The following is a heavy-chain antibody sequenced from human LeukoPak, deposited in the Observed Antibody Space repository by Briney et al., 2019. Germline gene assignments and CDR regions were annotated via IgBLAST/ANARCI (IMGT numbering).Heavy chain of an antibody. D-gene: IGHD6-13*01. CDR3: ARVLWEGIAAAALQGY. V-gene: IGHV3-66*01. J-gene: IGHJ4*02. CDR1: GLTFSSDY. Sequence: GGSLRLSCAVSGLTFSSDYINWVRQAPGKGLEWVSVTYSGGTTSYSDSVKGRFIISRDNSQNTLYLQISSLRAEDTAVYYCARVLWEGIAAAALQGYWGQGTLVTASS. CDR2: TYSGGTT.